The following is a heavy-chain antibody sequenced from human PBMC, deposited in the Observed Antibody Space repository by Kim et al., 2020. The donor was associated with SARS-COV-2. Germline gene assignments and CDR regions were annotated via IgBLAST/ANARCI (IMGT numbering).Heavy chain of an antibody. CDR3: AVAVGYYGSGSYFQILDY. Sequence: SVKVSCKASGGTFSSYAISWVRQAPGQGLEWMGGIIPIFGTANYAQKFQGRVTITADESTSTAYMELSSLRSEDTAVYYCAVAVGYYGSGSYFQILDYWGQGTLVTVSS. CDR2: IIPIFGTA. CDR1: GGTFSSYA. D-gene: IGHD3-10*01. V-gene: IGHV1-69*13. J-gene: IGHJ4*02.